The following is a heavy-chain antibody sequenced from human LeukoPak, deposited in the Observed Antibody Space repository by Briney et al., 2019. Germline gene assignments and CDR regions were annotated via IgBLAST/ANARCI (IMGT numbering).Heavy chain of an antibody. V-gene: IGHV3-21*01. D-gene: IGHD1-1*01. Sequence: KPGGSLLLSCAASGFTFSSYSMNWVRQAPGKGLEWVSSISSSSSYIYYADSVKGRFTISRDNAKNSLYLQMNSLRAEDTAVYYCARAVGTARDAFDIWGQGTMVTVSS. CDR3: ARAVGTARDAFDI. CDR2: ISSSSSYI. CDR1: GFTFSSYS. J-gene: IGHJ3*02.